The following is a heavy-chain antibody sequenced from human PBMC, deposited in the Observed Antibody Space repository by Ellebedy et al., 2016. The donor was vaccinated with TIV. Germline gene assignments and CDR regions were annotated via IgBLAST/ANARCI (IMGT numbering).Heavy chain of an antibody. D-gene: IGHD5-24*01. J-gene: IGHJ4*02. Sequence: GESLKIPCAASGFTFSNYNMIWVRQAPGKGLEWISYISSSTLTTEYADSVKGRFTISRDNAKNSVYLQMNSLRAEDTAVYFCARDMGTWLQFLAFWGQGTLVTVSS. CDR2: ISSSTLTT. CDR1: GFTFSNYN. CDR3: ARDMGTWLQFLAF. V-gene: IGHV3-48*04.